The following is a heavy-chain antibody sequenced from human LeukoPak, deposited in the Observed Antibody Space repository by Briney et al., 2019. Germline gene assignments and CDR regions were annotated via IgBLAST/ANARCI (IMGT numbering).Heavy chain of an antibody. V-gene: IGHV4-34*01. CDR1: GGSFSGYY. J-gene: IGHJ4*02. CDR2: INHSDST. Sequence: SETLSLTCAVYGGSFSGYYWTCIRQPPGKGLEWIGDINHSDSTNYNPSLKSRVTISVDTSKNHFSLKLSTVTAADTAVYYCARGGGRDFDYWGQGTLVTVSS. CDR3: ARGGGRDFDY. D-gene: IGHD2-15*01.